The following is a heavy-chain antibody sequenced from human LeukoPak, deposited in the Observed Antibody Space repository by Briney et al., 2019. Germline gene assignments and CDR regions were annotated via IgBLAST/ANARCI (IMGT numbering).Heavy chain of an antibody. D-gene: IGHD6-25*01. Sequence: SETLSLTCTVSDGSISSYCWSWIRQPAGKRLEWIGRIFTSGSTNYNPSLKSRVTTSVDTSKNQFFLKLSSVTAADTAAYYCARDSAAADFFDYWGQGTLVTVSS. CDR1: DGSISSYC. CDR3: ARDSAAADFFDY. CDR2: IFTSGST. V-gene: IGHV4-4*07. J-gene: IGHJ4*02.